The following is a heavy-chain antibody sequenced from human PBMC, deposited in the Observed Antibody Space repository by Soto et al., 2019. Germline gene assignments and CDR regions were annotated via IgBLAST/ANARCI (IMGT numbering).Heavy chain of an antibody. D-gene: IGHD3-9*01. V-gene: IGHV3-23*01. J-gene: IGHJ4*01. Sequence: EVLLMESGGDVVQPGGSLRLSCAASGFTLGKYSMGWVRQAPGKGLEWVAECYSTGRTEYADSVKGGFSISRDNSKNKLFLQLNILGVEDMAHCYFARDRKPDGIWTFASGGHGTRVTVS. CDR2: ECYSTGRT. CDR1: GFTLGKYS. CDR3: ARDRKPDGIWTFAS.